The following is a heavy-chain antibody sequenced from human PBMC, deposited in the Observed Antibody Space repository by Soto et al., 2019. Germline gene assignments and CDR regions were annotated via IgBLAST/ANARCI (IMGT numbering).Heavy chain of an antibody. V-gene: IGHV3-48*01. CDR2: ISSGSSTI. D-gene: IGHD2-2*01. J-gene: IGHJ6*03. CDR3: TRSAYMDV. CDR1: GFPFSSYS. Sequence: GGSLRLSCAASGFPFSSYSMNWVRQAPGKGLEWVSCISSGSSTIYYADSVKGRFTISRDNAKNSLYLQMDSLRAEDTAVYYATRSAYMDVWGTGTTVTVSS.